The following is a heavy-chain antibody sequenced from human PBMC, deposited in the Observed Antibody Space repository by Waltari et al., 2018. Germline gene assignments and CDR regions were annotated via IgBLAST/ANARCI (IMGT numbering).Heavy chain of an antibody. J-gene: IGHJ4*02. D-gene: IGHD3-10*01. CDR2: IYHSGST. CDR1: GGSISRSNYY. CDR3: ARIYGSGSPIPSVDY. V-gene: IGHV4-39*01. Sequence: QLQLQESGPGLVKPSETLSLTCTVSGGSISRSNYYWGWIRQPPGKGLDWIASIYHSGSTYYHPSLKSRVTIPVDTSKNQFSLKLASVTAADTAVYYCARIYGSGSPIPSVDYWGQGTLVTVSS.